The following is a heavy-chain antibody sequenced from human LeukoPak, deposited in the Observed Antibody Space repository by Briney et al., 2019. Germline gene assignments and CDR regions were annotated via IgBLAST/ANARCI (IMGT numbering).Heavy chain of an antibody. CDR1: GGTFSSYA. CDR3: ARETVAGTNWFDP. D-gene: IGHD6-19*01. CDR2: ISGYNGNT. V-gene: IGHV1-18*01. Sequence: ASVKVSCKASGGTFSSYAISWVRQAPGQGLEWMGWISGYNGNTNYAQKLQDRVTMTTDTSTSTAYMELKSLRSDDTAVYYCARETVAGTNWFDPWGQGTLVTVSS. J-gene: IGHJ5*02.